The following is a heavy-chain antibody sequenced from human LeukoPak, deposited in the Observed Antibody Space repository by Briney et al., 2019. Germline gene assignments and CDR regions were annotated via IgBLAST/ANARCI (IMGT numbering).Heavy chain of an antibody. D-gene: IGHD2-15*01. CDR3: ARVGYCSGGSCYYFDY. CDR2: ISSSCSYI. V-gene: IGHV3-21*01. Sequence: GGSLRLSCAASGFTFSSYSMNWVRQAPGKGLEWVSSISSSCSYIYYADSVKGRFTISRDNAKNSLYLQMNSLRAEDTAVYYCARVGYCSGGSCYYFDYWGQGTLVTVSS. CDR1: GFTFSSYS. J-gene: IGHJ4*02.